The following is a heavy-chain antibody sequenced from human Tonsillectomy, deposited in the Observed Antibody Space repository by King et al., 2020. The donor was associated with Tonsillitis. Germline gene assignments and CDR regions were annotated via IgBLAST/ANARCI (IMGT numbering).Heavy chain of an antibody. CDR1: GGSISSYY. D-gene: IGHD6-19*01. J-gene: IGHJ4*02. CDR3: ARDLGYSSGWYDY. CDR2: IYYSGST. Sequence: HVQLQESGPGLVKPSETLSLTCTVSGGSISSYYWSWIRQPPGKGLEWIGYIYYSGSTNSNPSLKGRVPMSVDTSKNQVSLRLSSVTAADTAVYYCARDLGYSSGWYDYWGQGTLVTVSS. V-gene: IGHV4-59*01.